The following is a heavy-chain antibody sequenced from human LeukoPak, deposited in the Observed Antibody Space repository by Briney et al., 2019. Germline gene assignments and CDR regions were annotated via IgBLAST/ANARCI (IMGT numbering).Heavy chain of an antibody. CDR2: IYSSGST. Sequence: SETLSLTCTVSGYSISSSSYYWGWIRQPPGKGLEWIGSIYSSGSTYYNPSLKSRITISVDTSKNQFSLKLSSVTAAETAVYNCARHGHLGDAFDIWGQGTMVTVSS. V-gene: IGHV4-39*01. D-gene: IGHD3-16*01. J-gene: IGHJ3*02. CDR1: GYSISSSSYY. CDR3: ARHGHLGDAFDI.